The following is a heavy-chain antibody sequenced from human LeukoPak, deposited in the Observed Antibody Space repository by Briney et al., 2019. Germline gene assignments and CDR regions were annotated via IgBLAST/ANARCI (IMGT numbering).Heavy chain of an antibody. CDR2: INHSGST. D-gene: IGHD2-2*01. CDR1: GGSFSGYY. J-gene: IGHJ5*02. V-gene: IGHV4-34*01. CDR3: ARASSQYQLLPGGWFDH. Sequence: SETLSLTCAVYGGSFSGYYWSWIRQPPGKGLEWIGEINHSGSTNYNPSLKSRVTISVDTSKNQFSLKLSSVTAADTAVYYCARASSQYQLLPGGWFDHWGQGTLVIVSS.